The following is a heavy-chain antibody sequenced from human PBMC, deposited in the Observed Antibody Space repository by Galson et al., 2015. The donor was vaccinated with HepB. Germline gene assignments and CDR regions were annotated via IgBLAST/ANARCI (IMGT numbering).Heavy chain of an antibody. D-gene: IGHD2/OR15-2a*01. Sequence: SLRLSCAASGFTFSSLGLTFVRQAPGKGLDCVSAIGVHAGKTDYADSVKCRFTISRDNSKNMLYLQMNNLRAEDTSVYYCAKGTTNIYYWGQGTLVTVSS. CDR1: GFTFSSLG. CDR2: IGVHAGKT. CDR3: AKGTTNIYY. J-gene: IGHJ4*02. V-gene: IGHV3-23*01.